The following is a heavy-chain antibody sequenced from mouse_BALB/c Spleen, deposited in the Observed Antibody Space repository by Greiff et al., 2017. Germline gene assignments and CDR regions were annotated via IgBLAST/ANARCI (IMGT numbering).Heavy chain of an antibody. CDR2: ISDGGSYT. CDR3: ARGAYYGNYAWFAY. Sequence: EVQLQESGGGLVKPGGSLKLSCAASGFTFSDYYMYWVRQTPEKRLEWVATISDGGSYTYYPDSVKGRFTISRDNAKNNLYLQMSSLKSEDTAMYYCARGAYYGNYAWFAYWGQGTLVTVSA. D-gene: IGHD2-10*01. J-gene: IGHJ3*01. CDR1: GFTFSDYY. V-gene: IGHV5-4*02.